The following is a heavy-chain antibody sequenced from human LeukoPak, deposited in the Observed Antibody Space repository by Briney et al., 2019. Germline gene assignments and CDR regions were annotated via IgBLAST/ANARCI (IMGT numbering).Heavy chain of an antibody. V-gene: IGHV3-30*10. CDR1: GFTFSIYP. D-gene: IGHD2-15*01. CDR2: ISYDGTNK. CDR3: ARSVPLPFYYYMDV. J-gene: IGHJ6*03. Sequence: GGSLRLSSVASGFTFSIYPMHCVPQAPGKGLEWVALISYDGTNKYYTDTVKGRFAISRDNSKNTLYLQMTSLRAEGTAVYYCARSVPLPFYYYMDVWGKGTTVTVSS.